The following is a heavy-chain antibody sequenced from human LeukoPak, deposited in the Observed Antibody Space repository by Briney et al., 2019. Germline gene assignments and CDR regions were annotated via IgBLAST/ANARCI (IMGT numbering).Heavy chain of an antibody. D-gene: IGHD2-2*01. J-gene: IGHJ4*02. Sequence: GGSLRLSCAASGFTFSNAWMSWVRQAPGKGRECVGRIKSKTDGGTTDYAAPAKGRLTISRDDPKNTLYLQMNSLKTEDTAVYYCTTEYQLLSTSFDYWGQGTLVTVSS. CDR3: TTEYQLLSTSFDY. CDR2: IKSKTDGGTT. V-gene: IGHV3-15*01. CDR1: GFTFSNAW.